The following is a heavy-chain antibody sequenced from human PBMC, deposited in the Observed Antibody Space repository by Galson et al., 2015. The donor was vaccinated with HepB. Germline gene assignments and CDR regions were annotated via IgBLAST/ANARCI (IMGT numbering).Heavy chain of an antibody. CDR1: GYSFTAYA. CDR3: ARDSIGSYFEY. J-gene: IGHJ4*02. D-gene: IGHD3-22*01. V-gene: IGHV7-4-1*02. CDR2: IDTHTGNP. Sequence: SVKVSCKASGYSFTAYAMNWVRQAPGQGLEWMGWIDTHTGNPTYAQSFTGRFVFSSDTSVSTAYLQISSLKPEDTAVYYCARDSIGSYFEYWGQGTLVTVSS.